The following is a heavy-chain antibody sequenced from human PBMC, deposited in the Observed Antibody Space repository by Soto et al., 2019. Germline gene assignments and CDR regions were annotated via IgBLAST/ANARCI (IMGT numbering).Heavy chain of an antibody. J-gene: IGHJ5*02. Sequence: SQTLSLTCAISGDSVSSNSAAWNWIRQSPSRGLEWLGRTYYRSKWYNDYAVSVKSRITINPDTSKNQFSLQLNSVTPEDTALYYCARWGEDTAMVKENNWFDPWGQGTLVTVS. CDR1: GDSVSSNSAA. D-gene: IGHD5-18*01. CDR2: TYYRSKWYN. V-gene: IGHV6-1*01. CDR3: ARWGEDTAMVKENNWFDP.